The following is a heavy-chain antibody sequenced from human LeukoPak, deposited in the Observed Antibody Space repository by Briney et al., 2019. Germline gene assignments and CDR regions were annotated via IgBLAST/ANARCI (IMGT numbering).Heavy chain of an antibody. J-gene: IGHJ6*02. V-gene: IGHV3-30*18. CDR1: GFTFSSYA. D-gene: IGHD1-26*01. CDR2: ISYDGSNK. CDR3: AKMGEALYYYYGVDV. Sequence: GGSLRLSCAASGFTFSSYAMSWVRQAPGKGLEWVAVISYDGSNKYYADSVKGRFTISRDNSKNTLYLQMNSLRAEDTAVYYCAKMGEALYYYYGVDVWGQGTTVTVSS.